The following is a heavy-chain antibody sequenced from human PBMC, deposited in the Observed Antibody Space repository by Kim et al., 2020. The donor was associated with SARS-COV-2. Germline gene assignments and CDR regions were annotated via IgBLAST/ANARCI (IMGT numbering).Heavy chain of an antibody. J-gene: IGHJ6*02. Sequence: GGSLRLSCAASGFTFSSYAMSWVRQAPGKGLEWVSAISGSGGSTYYADSVKGRFTISRDNSKNTLYLQMNSLRAEDTAVYYCAKDDDRLWFGVLYYYYYGMDVWGQGTTVTVSS. CDR3: AKDDDRLWFGVLYYYYYGMDV. V-gene: IGHV3-23*01. D-gene: IGHD3-10*01. CDR1: GFTFSSYA. CDR2: ISGSGGST.